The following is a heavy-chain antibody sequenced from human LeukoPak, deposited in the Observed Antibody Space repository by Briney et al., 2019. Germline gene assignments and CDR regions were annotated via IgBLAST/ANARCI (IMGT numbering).Heavy chain of an antibody. V-gene: IGHV3-53*01. Sequence: PGGSLRLSCAASGFTASSNYMSWVRQAPGKGLEWVSVIYSGGSTYYADSVKGRFTISRDNSKNTLYLQMNSLRAGDTAVYYCARASSGWYRGAFDIWGQGTMVTVSS. J-gene: IGHJ3*02. CDR2: IYSGGST. CDR3: ARASSGWYRGAFDI. D-gene: IGHD6-19*01. CDR1: GFTASSNY.